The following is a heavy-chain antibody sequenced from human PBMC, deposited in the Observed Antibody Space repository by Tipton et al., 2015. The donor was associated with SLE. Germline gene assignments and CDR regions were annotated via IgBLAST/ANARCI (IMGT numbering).Heavy chain of an antibody. CDR2: INSDGDTT. CDR1: GFNLRSYW. D-gene: IGHD3-10*01. V-gene: IGHV3-74*01. Sequence: SLRLSCAGSGFNLRSYWMHWVRQVPGKGLVWVSRINSDGDTTHYADSVKGRFTISRDNAKNLLYLQMHNLRVEDTAVYYCASSGSGISYQYGMDIWGQGATVTVSS. J-gene: IGHJ6*02. CDR3: ASSGSGISYQYGMDI.